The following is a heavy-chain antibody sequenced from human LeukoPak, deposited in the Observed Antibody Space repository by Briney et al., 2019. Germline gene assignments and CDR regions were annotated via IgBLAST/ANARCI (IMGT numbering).Heavy chain of an antibody. CDR3: AKDRDYYGSGSDY. CDR2: ISYDEMYQ. V-gene: IGHV3-30*18. J-gene: IGHJ4*02. D-gene: IGHD3-10*01. CDR1: GFTFNIYG. Sequence: GRSLGLSCAASGFTFNIYGMHWVRQAPGKGLEWVAGISYDEMYQYYADSVKGRFTISRDNSKNTLFLQMNSLRAEDTAIYYCAKDRDYYGSGSDYWGQGTLVTVSS.